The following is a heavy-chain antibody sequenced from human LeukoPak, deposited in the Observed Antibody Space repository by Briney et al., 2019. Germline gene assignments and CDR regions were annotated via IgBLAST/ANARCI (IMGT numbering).Heavy chain of an antibody. D-gene: IGHD3-9*01. CDR1: GYTFTGYY. Sequence: GASVKVSCKASGYTFTGYYMHWVRQAPGQGLEWMGWINPNSGGTNYAQKFQGRVTMTRDTSISTAYMELSRLRSDDTAVYYCARSQDDILTGYSPEGYWGQGTLVTVSS. CDR2: INPNSGGT. J-gene: IGHJ4*02. CDR3: ARSQDDILTGYSPEGY. V-gene: IGHV1-2*02.